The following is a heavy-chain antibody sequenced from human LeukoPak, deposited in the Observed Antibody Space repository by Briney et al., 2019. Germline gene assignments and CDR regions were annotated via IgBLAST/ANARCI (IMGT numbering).Heavy chain of an antibody. CDR2: IIPIFGTA. CDR3: ARGASGIAAAGTTLWFDP. D-gene: IGHD6-13*01. Sequence: SVKVSCKASGGTFSSYAISWVRQAPGQGLEWMGGIIPIFGTANYAQKFQGRVTITAGESTSTAYMELSSLRSEDTAVYYCARGASGIAAAGTTLWFDPWGQGTLVTVSS. V-gene: IGHV1-69*01. J-gene: IGHJ5*02. CDR1: GGTFSSYA.